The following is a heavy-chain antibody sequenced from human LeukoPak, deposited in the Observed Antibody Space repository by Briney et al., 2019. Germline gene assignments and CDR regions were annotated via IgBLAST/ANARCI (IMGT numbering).Heavy chain of an antibody. V-gene: IGHV4-61*02. CDR1: GGSISSGSYY. D-gene: IGHD3-10*01. Sequence: SETLSLTCTVSGGSISSGSYYWGWLRQPAGMGLEWVGRIYTSGGTNYNPSLKSRVTISGDTSKNQFSLKLSSVTAADTAVYYCASTIGDGSGSYYPFDYWGQGTLVTVSS. J-gene: IGHJ4*02. CDR2: IYTSGGT. CDR3: ASTIGDGSGSYYPFDY.